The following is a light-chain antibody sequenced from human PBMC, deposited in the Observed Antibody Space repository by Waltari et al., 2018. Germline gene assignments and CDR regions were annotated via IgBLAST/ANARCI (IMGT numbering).Light chain of an antibody. CDR3: IQAVDRRT. Sequence: VMTQSPLSLPVTPGEPASISCRSSRSFLHSNGYYYLDWSLHKPGQSPQLLIYLGSHRASGVPDRFSVSGSCTDFTLKLSRVDADDVGVYYGIQAVDRRTFGQGTKVEIK. CDR2: LGS. J-gene: IGKJ1*01. V-gene: IGKV2-28*01. CDR1: RSFLHSNGYYY.